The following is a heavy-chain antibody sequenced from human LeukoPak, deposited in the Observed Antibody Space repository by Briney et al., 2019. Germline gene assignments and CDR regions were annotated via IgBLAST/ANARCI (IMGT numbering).Heavy chain of an antibody. CDR3: ATVPLSGSGSYYNPTPFDY. D-gene: IGHD3-10*01. J-gene: IGHJ4*02. CDR2: IDPEDGET. V-gene: IGHV1-24*01. Sequence: ASVKVSCKVSGYTLTELSMHWVRQAPGKGLEWMGGIDPEDGETIYAQKFQGRVTMTEDTSTDTAYMELSSLRSEDTAVYYCATVPLSGSGSYYNPTPFDYWGQGTLVTVSS. CDR1: GYTLTELS.